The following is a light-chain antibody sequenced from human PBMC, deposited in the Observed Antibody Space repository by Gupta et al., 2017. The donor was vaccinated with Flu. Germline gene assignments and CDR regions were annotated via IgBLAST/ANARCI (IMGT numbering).Light chain of an antibody. J-gene: IGKJ4*01. CDR1: QSLDSNY. V-gene: IGKV3-20*01. Sequence: EIVLTQSPGTLSLSPGERATLSCRASQSLDSNYLAWYQQKPGQAPRLLIYGVSSRATGIPDRFSCSWSGTDFTLTINRLGPEDFAVYFCPQYGKSPPFGGGTKVEIK. CDR2: GVS. CDR3: PQYGKSPP.